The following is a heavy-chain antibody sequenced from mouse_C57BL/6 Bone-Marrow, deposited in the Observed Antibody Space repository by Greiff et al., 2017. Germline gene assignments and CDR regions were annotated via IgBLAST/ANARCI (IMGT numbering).Heavy chain of an antibody. CDR1: GFTFSSYG. D-gene: IGHD4-1*01. CDR2: ISSGGSYT. J-gene: IGHJ4*01. CDR3: ARSSGTFYAMDY. V-gene: IGHV5-6*02. Sequence: EVKLVESGGDLVKPGGSLKLSCAASGFTFSSYGMSWVRQTPDKRLEWVATISSGGSYTYYPDSVKGRFTISRDNAKNTLYLQMSSLKSEDTAMYYCARSSGTFYAMDYWGQGPSVTVSS.